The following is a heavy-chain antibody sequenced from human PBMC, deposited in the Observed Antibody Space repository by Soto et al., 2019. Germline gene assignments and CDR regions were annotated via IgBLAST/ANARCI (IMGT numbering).Heavy chain of an antibody. Sequence: GGSLRLSCAASGFTFSSYAMSWVRQAPGKGLEWVSAISGSGGSTYYADSVKGRFTISRDNSKNTLYLQMNSLRAEDTAVYYCAKAPGVYYYYGMDVWGQGTTVTVSS. J-gene: IGHJ6*02. D-gene: IGHD3-10*01. CDR3: AKAPGVYYYYGMDV. CDR2: ISGSGGST. CDR1: GFTFSSYA. V-gene: IGHV3-23*01.